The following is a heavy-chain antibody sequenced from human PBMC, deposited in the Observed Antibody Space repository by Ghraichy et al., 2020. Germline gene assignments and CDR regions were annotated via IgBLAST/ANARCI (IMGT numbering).Heavy chain of an antibody. Sequence: SQTLSLTCSVSGGSISSYYWSWIRQPPGKGLEWIGYIYNSESTNYNPSLKSRVTISVDTSKNQLSLRLSSVTAADTALYYCARHGGIVVAGMFGTLGTFDIWGKGTLVTVSS. V-gene: IGHV4-59*08. CDR1: GGSISSYY. D-gene: IGHD6-19*01. CDR2: IYNSEST. J-gene: IGHJ3*02. CDR3: ARHGGIVVAGMFGTLGTFDI.